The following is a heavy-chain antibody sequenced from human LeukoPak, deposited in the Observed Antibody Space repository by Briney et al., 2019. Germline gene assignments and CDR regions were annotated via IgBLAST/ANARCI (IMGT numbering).Heavy chain of an antibody. J-gene: IGHJ4*02. CDR2: IIPVFGTA. D-gene: IGHD2-2*01. Sequence: SVKVSCKASGGTFSSYEISWVRQAPGQGLEWMGGIIPVFGTAKYAQKFQGRVTITADKSTSTAYMELSSLRSEDTAVYYCASGTTDIVVVPATLRNYYFDYWGQGTLVTVSS. CDR3: ASGTTDIVVVPATLRNYYFDY. V-gene: IGHV1-69*06. CDR1: GGTFSSYE.